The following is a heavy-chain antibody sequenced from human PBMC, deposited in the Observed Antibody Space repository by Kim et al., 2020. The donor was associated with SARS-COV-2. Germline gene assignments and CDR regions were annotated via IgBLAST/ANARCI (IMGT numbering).Heavy chain of an antibody. J-gene: IGHJ4*02. Sequence: NSAQTLQGRVTMTTDTSTSTAYMELRSLRSDDTAVYYCARDKGIAVATDYWGQGTLVTVSS. CDR3: ARDKGIAVATDY. V-gene: IGHV1-18*01. D-gene: IGHD6-19*01.